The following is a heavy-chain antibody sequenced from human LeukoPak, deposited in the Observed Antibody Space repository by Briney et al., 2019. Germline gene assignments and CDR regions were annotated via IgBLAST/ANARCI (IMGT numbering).Heavy chain of an antibody. CDR1: GFTFGDYA. V-gene: IGHV3-30*02. D-gene: IGHD1-1*01. J-gene: IGHJ5*01. CDR2: ISFDGSKK. CDR3: AKDWNNWFDS. Sequence: GGSLRLSCTASGFTFGDYAMSWVRQAPGKGLEWVALISFDGSKKYFADSVKGRFTLSRDNSKNTLYLQMNSLRGEDTAVYYCAKDWNNWFDSWGQGTLVTVSS.